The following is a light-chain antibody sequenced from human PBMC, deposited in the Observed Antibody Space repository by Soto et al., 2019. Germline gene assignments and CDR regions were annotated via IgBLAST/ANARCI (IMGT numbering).Light chain of an antibody. Sequence: VLTQPRSVSGSPGQTVTISCTGTSRDVGSYNYVSWYQQYPGKAPKLIIYDVSRRPSGVPDRFSGSKYGSTASLTVSGLQTEDEADYYCNSYVAGSNVFGTGTKVTVL. CDR2: DVS. J-gene: IGLJ1*01. V-gene: IGLV2-11*01. CDR3: NSYVAGSNV. CDR1: SRDVGSYNY.